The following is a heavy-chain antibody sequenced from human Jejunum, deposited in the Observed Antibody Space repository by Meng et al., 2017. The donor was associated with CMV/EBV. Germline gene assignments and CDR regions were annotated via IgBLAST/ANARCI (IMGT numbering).Heavy chain of an antibody. CDR3: ARESGSYYWFDP. Sequence: GLLKGSGPGRWKSSETLSLTCFVAAGPIRGYYWSWIRQPAGKGLEWIGRIYTSGSTHYNPSLKSRLTMSVDLAKNQISLKLSSVTAADTAVYYCARESGSYYWFDPWGQGTLVTGSS. D-gene: IGHD1-26*01. CDR1: AGPIRGYY. CDR2: IYTSGST. V-gene: IGHV4-4*07. J-gene: IGHJ5*02.